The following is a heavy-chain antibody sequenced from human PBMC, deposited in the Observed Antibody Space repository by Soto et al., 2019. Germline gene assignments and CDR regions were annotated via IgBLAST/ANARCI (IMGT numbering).Heavy chain of an antibody. CDR2: FDPEDGET. J-gene: IGHJ4*02. Sequence: ASVKVSCKVSGYTLTELSMHWVRQAPGKGLEWMGGFDPEDGETIHAQKFQGRVTMTEDTSTDTAYMELSSLRSEDTAVYYCATVNPRDYWFAVVYFDYWGQGTLVTVSS. CDR1: GYTLTELS. V-gene: IGHV1-24*01. CDR3: ATVNPRDYWFAVVYFDY. D-gene: IGHD3-10*01.